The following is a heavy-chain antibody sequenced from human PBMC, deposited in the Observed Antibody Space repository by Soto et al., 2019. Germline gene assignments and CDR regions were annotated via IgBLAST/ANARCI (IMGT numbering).Heavy chain of an antibody. CDR2: IYYSGST. CDR1: GGSISSYY. CDR3: ARSRNDRPRGAFDI. Sequence: ETLSLTFAVSGGSISSYYLSWIRQPPGKGLEWIGYIYYSGSTNYNPSLKSRVTISVDTSKNQFSLKLSSVTAADTAVYYCARSRNDRPRGAFDIWGQGTMVTVSS. J-gene: IGHJ3*02. D-gene: IGHD1-1*01. V-gene: IGHV4-59*08.